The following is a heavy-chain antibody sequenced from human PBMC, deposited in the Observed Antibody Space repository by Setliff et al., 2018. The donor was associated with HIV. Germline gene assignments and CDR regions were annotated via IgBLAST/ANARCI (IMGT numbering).Heavy chain of an antibody. D-gene: IGHD3-22*01. J-gene: IGHJ4*02. Sequence: SGPTLVNPTQTLTLTCTFSGFSLNTDGASVGWIRQPPGKTLEWLGNIYWDDDKRYSPSLKNRLTITKDTSKNQVLLTMTNMDPLDTATYYRAHNQNYYDSSGYFFDYLGQGTLVTVSS. CDR1: GFSLNTDGAS. CDR3: AHNQNYYDSSGYFFDY. V-gene: IGHV2-5*02. CDR2: IYWDDDK.